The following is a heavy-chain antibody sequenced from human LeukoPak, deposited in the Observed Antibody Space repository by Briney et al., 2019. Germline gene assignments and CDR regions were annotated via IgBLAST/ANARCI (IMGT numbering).Heavy chain of an antibody. D-gene: IGHD2-2*01. V-gene: IGHV3-7*01. CDR2: IKQDGSEK. Sequence: PGGALRLSCAASGFTFSSYWMSWVRQAPGKGLEWVANIKQDGSEKYYVDSVKGRFTISRDNAKNSLYLQMNSLRAEDTAVYYCARDLTRATYQLLPNWFDPWGQGTLVTVSS. CDR3: ARDLTRATYQLLPNWFDP. CDR1: GFTFSSYW. J-gene: IGHJ5*02.